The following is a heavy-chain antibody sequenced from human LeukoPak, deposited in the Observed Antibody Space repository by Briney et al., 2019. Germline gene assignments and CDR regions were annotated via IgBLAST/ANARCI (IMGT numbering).Heavy chain of an antibody. CDR1: GFTFSSYW. V-gene: IGHV3-74*01. D-gene: IGHD3-9*01. J-gene: IGHJ6*04. CDR2: INSDGSSI. CDR3: ARAPRYYDILTGSYYYYGMDV. Sequence: GGSLRLSCAASGFTFSSYWMHWVRQVPGKGLVWVSRINSDGSSISYADSVKGRFTISRDNAKNTLYLQMNSLRAEDTAVYYCARAPRYYDILTGSYYYYGMDVRGKGTTVTVSS.